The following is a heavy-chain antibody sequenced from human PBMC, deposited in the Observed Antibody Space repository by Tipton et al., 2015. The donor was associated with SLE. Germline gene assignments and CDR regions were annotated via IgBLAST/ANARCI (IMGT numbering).Heavy chain of an antibody. V-gene: IGHV3-30-3*01. CDR2: ISYDGSNK. J-gene: IGHJ1*01. CDR1: GFTFSSYA. Sequence: SLRLSCAASGFTFSSYAMHWARQAPGKGLEWVAVISYDGSNKYYADSVKGRFTISRDNSKNTLYLQMNSLRAEDTAVYYCASDQAYCGGDCYSRDEYFQHWGQGTLVTVSS. CDR3: ASDQAYCGGDCYSRDEYFQH. D-gene: IGHD2-21*02.